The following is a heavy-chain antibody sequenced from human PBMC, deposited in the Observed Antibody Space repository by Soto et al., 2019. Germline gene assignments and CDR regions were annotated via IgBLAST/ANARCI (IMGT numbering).Heavy chain of an antibody. CDR1: GGSISSYY. CDR3: ARYYYDSSGYSWYFDY. V-gene: IGHV4-59*01. Sequence: PSETLSLTCTVSGGSISSYYWSWIRQPPGKGLEWIGYIYYSGSTNYNPSLKSRVTLSVDTSKNQFSLKLSSVTAADTAVYYCARYYYDSSGYSWYFDYWGQGTLVTVSS. CDR2: IYYSGST. J-gene: IGHJ4*02. D-gene: IGHD3-22*01.